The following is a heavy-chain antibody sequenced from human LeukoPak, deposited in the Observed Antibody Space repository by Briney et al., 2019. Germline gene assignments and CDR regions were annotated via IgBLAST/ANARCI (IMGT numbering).Heavy chain of an antibody. J-gene: IGHJ4*02. CDR1: GYTFTSYY. V-gene: IGHV1-46*01. D-gene: IGHD1-20*01. CDR2: INPSGGST. Sequence: GASVKVSCKASGYTFTSYYMHWVRQAPGQGLEWMGIINPSGGSTSYAQKFQGRVTMTRDTPTSTVYMELSSLRSEDTAVYYCARDHPNKEYNWNPAGYWGQGTLVTVSS. CDR3: ARDHPNKEYNWNPAGY.